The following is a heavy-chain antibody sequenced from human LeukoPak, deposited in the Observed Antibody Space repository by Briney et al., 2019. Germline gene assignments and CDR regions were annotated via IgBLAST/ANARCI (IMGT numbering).Heavy chain of an antibody. D-gene: IGHD3-22*01. V-gene: IGHV4-30-4*01. J-gene: IGHJ4*02. CDR2: IYYSGST. Sequence: SETLSLTCTVSGGSISSGDYYWSWIRQPPGKGLEWIGYIYYSGSTYYNPSLKSRVTISVDTSKNQFSLKLSSVTAADTAVYYCARASSKDYYDSSGYYYDYWGQGTLVTVSS. CDR1: GGSISSGDYY. CDR3: ARASSKDYYDSSGYYYDY.